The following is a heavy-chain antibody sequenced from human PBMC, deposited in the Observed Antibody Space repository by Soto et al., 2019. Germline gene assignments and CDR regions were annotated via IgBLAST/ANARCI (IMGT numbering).Heavy chain of an antibody. CDR2: FDPEDGET. V-gene: IGHV1-24*01. Sequence: ASVKVSFKVSGYTLTELSMHWVRQAPGKGLEWMGGFDPEDGETIYAQKFQGRVTMTEDTSTDTAYMELSSLRSEDTAVYYCATHHLYSGRKGPFDYWGQGTLVTVSS. D-gene: IGHD1-26*01. J-gene: IGHJ4*02. CDR1: GYTLTELS. CDR3: ATHHLYSGRKGPFDY.